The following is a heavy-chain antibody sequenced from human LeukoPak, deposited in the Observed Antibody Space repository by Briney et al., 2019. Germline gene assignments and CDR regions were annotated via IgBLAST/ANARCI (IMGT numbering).Heavy chain of an antibody. V-gene: IGHV4-59*08. CDR3: ARRGDIAAAPFDY. CDR2: IYYSGST. J-gene: IGHJ4*02. CDR1: GGSISSYY. Sequence: SETLSLTCTVSGGSISSYYWSWIRQPPGKGLEWIGYIYYSGSTNYNPSLKSRVTISVDTSKNQFSLKLSSVTAADTAVYYCARRGDIAAAPFDYWGQGTLVTVSS. D-gene: IGHD6-13*01.